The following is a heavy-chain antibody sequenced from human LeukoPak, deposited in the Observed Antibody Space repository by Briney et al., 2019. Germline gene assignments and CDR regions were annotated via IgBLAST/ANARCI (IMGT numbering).Heavy chain of an antibody. J-gene: IGHJ4*02. V-gene: IGHV4-59*08. Sequence: SETLSLTCTVSGGSISRYYWSWIRQPPGNGLEGIGDIYYSWSTNYNPSLKSRVTISVDTSKNQFSLKLSSVTAADTAVYYCARRTNSGSYRIFDYWGQGTLVTVSS. CDR3: ARRTNSGSYRIFDY. CDR2: IYYSWST. D-gene: IGHD1-26*01. CDR1: GGSISRYY.